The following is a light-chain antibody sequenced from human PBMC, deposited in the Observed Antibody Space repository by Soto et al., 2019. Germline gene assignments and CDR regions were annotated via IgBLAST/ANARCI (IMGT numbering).Light chain of an antibody. V-gene: IGKV3-11*01. CDR2: DAS. CDR3: QQRSTWPLT. J-gene: IGKJ4*01. Sequence: EIVVTQSPATLSLSPGERATLSCRASQSISSYLAWYQQKPGQAPRLLIYDASNRATGIPARFSGSGSGTDFTLTISSLEPEDFAVYYCQQRSTWPLTFGGGTKVELK. CDR1: QSISSY.